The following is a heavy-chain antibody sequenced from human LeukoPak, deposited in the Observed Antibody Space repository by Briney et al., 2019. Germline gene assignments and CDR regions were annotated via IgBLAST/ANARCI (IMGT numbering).Heavy chain of an antibody. CDR2: IYHSGST. CDR3: ARDLGSMVRGDEGPWFDP. Sequence: SETLSLTCAVSGYSISSGYYWGWIQQPPGKGLEWIGSIYHSGSTYYNPSLKSRVTISVDTSKNQFSLKLSSVTAADTAVYYCARDLGSMVRGDEGPWFDPWGQGTLVTVSS. V-gene: IGHV4-38-2*02. CDR1: GYSISSGYY. J-gene: IGHJ5*02. D-gene: IGHD3-10*01.